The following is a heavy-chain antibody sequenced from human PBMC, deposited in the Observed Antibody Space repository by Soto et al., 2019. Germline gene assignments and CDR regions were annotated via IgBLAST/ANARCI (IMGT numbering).Heavy chain of an antibody. CDR1: GYTFKDYD. D-gene: IGHD3-3*01. Sequence: QVQLLQSGAEVKKPGTSVRVSCRASGYTFKDYDINWVRRAPGQGLEWMGWMNPNSGNTAYARKFKDRITMTRSVSARTAFMELSSLTPEDTAVYYCARRMTWSLWCFDLWGSGTQVTVSS. CDR3: ARRMTWSLWCFDL. V-gene: IGHV1-8*01. J-gene: IGHJ2*01. CDR2: MNPNSGNT.